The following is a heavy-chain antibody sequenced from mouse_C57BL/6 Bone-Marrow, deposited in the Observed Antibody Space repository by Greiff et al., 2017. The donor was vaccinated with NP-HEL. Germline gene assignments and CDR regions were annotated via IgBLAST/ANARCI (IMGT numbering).Heavy chain of an antibody. J-gene: IGHJ3*01. Sequence: QVQLQQSGAELARPGASVKLSCKASGYTFTSYGISWVKQRTGQGLEWIGEIYPRSGNTYYNEKFKGKATLTADKSSSTAYMELRSLTSEDSAVYFCAREGIYDGDYVAYWGQGTLVTVSA. D-gene: IGHD2-3*01. CDR3: AREGIYDGDYVAY. CDR1: GYTFTSYG. V-gene: IGHV1-81*01. CDR2: IYPRSGNT.